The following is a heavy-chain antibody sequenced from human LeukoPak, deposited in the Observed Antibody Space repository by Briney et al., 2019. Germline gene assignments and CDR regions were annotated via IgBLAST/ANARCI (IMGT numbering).Heavy chain of an antibody. V-gene: IGHV1-24*01. CDR3: ARGSSGDYSVSGSAWFDP. Sequence: ASVKVSCKVSGYTLTELSMHWVRQAPGKGLEWMGGFDPEDGETIYAQKFQGRVTMTRNTSVSTAYMDLSSLRSEDTAVYYCARGSSGDYSVSGSAWFDPWGQGTLVTVSS. J-gene: IGHJ5*02. CDR2: FDPEDGET. D-gene: IGHD3-10*01. CDR1: GYTLTELS.